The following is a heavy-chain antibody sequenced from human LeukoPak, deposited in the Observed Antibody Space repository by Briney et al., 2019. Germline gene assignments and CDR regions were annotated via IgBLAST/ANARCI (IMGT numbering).Heavy chain of an antibody. Sequence: GGSLRLSCAASGFTFSSYAMSWVRQAPGKGLEWVPAISGSGGSTYYADSVKGRFTISRDNSKNTLYLQMNSLRAEDTAVYYCAKVREDSYGYGRRCFDYWGQGTLVTVSS. J-gene: IGHJ4*02. D-gene: IGHD5-18*01. CDR3: AKVREDSYGYGRRCFDY. CDR1: GFTFSSYA. V-gene: IGHV3-23*01. CDR2: ISGSGGST.